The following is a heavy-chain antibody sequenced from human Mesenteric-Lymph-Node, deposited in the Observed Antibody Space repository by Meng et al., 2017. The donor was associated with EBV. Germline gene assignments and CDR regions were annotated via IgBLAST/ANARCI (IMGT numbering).Heavy chain of an antibody. CDR2: INAGNGDT. V-gene: IGHV1-3*01. Sequence: QVQLVQSGGEVKKPGASVKVSCKASGYTFTSYAMHWVRQAPGQRLEWMGWINAGNGDTKYSQKFQGRVTITRDTSASTAYMELSSLRSEDTALYYCARDLMGIAVSGMSWFDPWGQGTLVTVSS. CDR1: GYTFTSYA. CDR3: ARDLMGIAVSGMSWFDP. D-gene: IGHD6-19*01. J-gene: IGHJ5*02.